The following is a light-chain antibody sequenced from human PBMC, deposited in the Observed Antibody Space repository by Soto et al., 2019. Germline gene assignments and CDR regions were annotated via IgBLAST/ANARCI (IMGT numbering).Light chain of an antibody. J-gene: IGKJ1*01. CDR1: QSVSSN. CDR2: GAS. CDR3: QQHNNWPPIN. V-gene: IGKV3-15*01. Sequence: EIVMTQSPATLSVSPGERATLSCRASQSVSSNLAWYQQKPGQAPRLLIYGASTRATGIPARFSGSGSGTEFTLTISSLQSEDFAVYYCQQHNNWPPINFGQGNKVAIK.